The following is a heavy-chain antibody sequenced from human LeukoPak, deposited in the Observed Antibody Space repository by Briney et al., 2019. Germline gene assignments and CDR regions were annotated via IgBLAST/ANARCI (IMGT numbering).Heavy chain of an antibody. CDR2: ISGSGGST. D-gene: IGHD2-21*02. CDR3: AKKTSYCGGDCYPYYFDL. V-gene: IGHV3-23*01. J-gene: IGHJ4*02. CDR1: GFTFSSYA. Sequence: GGSLRLSCAASGFTFSSYAMSWVRQAPGKGLEWVSAISGSGGSTYYADSVKGRFTISRDNSKNTLYLQMNSLGAEDTAVYYCAKKTSYCGGDCYPYYFDLWGQGTLVTVSS.